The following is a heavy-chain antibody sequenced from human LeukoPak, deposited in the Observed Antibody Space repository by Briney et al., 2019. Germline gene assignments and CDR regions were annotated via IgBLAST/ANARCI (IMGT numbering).Heavy chain of an antibody. J-gene: IGHJ4*02. CDR3: ARGRDRHDY. CDR2: ISSSSSYR. Sequence: GGSLRLSCAASGFTFSSYSMNWVRQAPGKGLEWVSSISSSSSYRYYADSVKGRFTISRDNAKNSLYLQMNSLRVEDTAICYCARGRDRHDYWGQGTLVTVSS. CDR1: GFTFSSYS. V-gene: IGHV3-21*06. D-gene: IGHD2-15*01.